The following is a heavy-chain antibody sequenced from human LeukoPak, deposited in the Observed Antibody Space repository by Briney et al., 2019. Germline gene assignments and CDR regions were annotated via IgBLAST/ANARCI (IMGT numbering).Heavy chain of an antibody. Sequence: PGGSLRLSCAASGFTFSSYWMSWVRQAPGKGLEWVANIKQDGSEKYYVDSVKGRFTISRDNAKNSLYLQMNSLRAEDTAVYYCARPTRPWRAGGDDSFDIWGQGTMVTVSS. J-gene: IGHJ3*02. D-gene: IGHD3-10*01. CDR3: ARPTRPWRAGGDDSFDI. CDR2: IKQDGSEK. V-gene: IGHV3-7*01. CDR1: GFTFSSYW.